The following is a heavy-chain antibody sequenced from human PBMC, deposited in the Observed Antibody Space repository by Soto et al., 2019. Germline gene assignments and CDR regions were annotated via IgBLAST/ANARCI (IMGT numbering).Heavy chain of an antibody. J-gene: IGHJ6*02. CDR3: ARGHYYYAMDV. V-gene: IGHV4-30-2*06. Sequence: LSLTCAISGGSVSSGVFSWNWIRQSPGQGLEWIGYISHGGSPHYTPSLESRVTISVDRSTNVISLNLTSVTPADTAVYFCARGHYYYAMDVWDQGTTVTVSS. CDR2: ISHGGSP. CDR1: GGSVSSGVFS.